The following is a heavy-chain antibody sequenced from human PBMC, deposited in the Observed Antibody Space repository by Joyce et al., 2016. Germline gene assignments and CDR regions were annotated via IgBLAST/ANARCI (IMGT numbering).Heavy chain of an antibody. CDR2: ISNDGKNK. CDR1: GFTFSSYG. Sequence: CAVSGFTFSSYGMHWVRQAPGKGLEWVAVISNDGKNKNYADSVKGRFTVSRDNSKKILSLQMNSLRPEDTDVYYCAKDRETSAVLDFWGQGTPVTVSS. CDR3: AKDRETSAVLDF. D-gene: IGHD6-25*01. J-gene: IGHJ4*02. V-gene: IGHV3-30*18.